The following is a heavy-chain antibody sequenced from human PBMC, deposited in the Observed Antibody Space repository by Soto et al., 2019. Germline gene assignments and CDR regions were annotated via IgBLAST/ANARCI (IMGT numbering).Heavy chain of an antibody. J-gene: IGHJ4*02. D-gene: IGHD1-1*01. V-gene: IGHV3-7*01. Sequence: EVQLVESGGGLVQPGGSLRLSCAASGFTFSSYWMSWVRQAPGKGLEWVANIKQDGSEKYYVDSVKGRFTISRDNAMISLYLQMNSLRAEDTAVYYCARVTLEPGHYFDYWGKGTMVTVSS. CDR1: GFTFSSYW. CDR3: ARVTLEPGHYFDY. CDR2: IKQDGSEK.